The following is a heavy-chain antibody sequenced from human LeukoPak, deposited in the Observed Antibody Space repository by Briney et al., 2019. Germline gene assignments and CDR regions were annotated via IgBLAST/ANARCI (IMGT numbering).Heavy chain of an antibody. CDR3: AARGGYGGEFYFDY. V-gene: IGHV4-61*02. J-gene: IGHJ4*02. D-gene: IGHD3-10*01. CDR2: IYTSGST. Sequence: SETLSLTCTVSGGSISSGSYYWSWIRQPAGKGLEWIGRIYTSGSTNYNPSLKSRVTISVDTSKNQFSLKLSSVTAADTAVYYCAARGGYGGEFYFDYWGQGTLVTVSS. CDR1: GGSISSGSYY.